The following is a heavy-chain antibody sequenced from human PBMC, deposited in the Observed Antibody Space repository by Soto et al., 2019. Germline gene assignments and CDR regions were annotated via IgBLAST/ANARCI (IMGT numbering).Heavy chain of an antibody. CDR3: ARDRGWGTVAGIVYYFDY. V-gene: IGHV3-30-3*01. J-gene: IGHJ4*02. D-gene: IGHD6-19*01. CDR2: IAYDGSNK. CDR1: GFTFSSYA. Sequence: PGGSLTLSCAAPGFTFSSYAMLWVRQAPGKELEWVAVIAYDGSNKYYADSVKGRSTISRDNSKNTLYLQMNSLRAEDTAVYYCARDRGWGTVAGIVYYFDYWGQGTLVTVSS.